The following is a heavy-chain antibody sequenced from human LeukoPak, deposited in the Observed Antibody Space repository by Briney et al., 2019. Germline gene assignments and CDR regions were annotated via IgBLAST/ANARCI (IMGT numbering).Heavy chain of an antibody. D-gene: IGHD2-2*01. CDR2: INHSGST. J-gene: IGHJ6*03. CDR1: GGSLSGYY. CDR3: CGNRHQLSRMYYSYMDV. V-gene: IGHV4-34*03. Sequence: SETLSHTCAVYGGSLSGYYWSRIRQPPGKGREWIGEINHSGSTNYNPSLKSRVTISVDTSKNQFSLKLSSVTAADTAVNYCCGNRHQLSRMYYSYMDVWGKGNTAIVSS.